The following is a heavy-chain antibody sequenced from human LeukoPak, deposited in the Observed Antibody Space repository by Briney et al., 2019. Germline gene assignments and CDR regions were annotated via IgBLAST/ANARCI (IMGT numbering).Heavy chain of an antibody. CDR1: GGSISSGGYY. V-gene: IGHV4-31*03. CDR3: ARQAIGYCSSTSCHDAFDI. J-gene: IGHJ3*02. D-gene: IGHD2-2*01. Sequence: PSETLSLTCTVSGGSISSGGYYWSWIRQHPGKGLEWIGYIYYSGSTYYNPSLKSRVTISVDTSKNQFSLKLSSVTAADTAVYYCARQAIGYCSSTSCHDAFDIWGQGTMVTVSS. CDR2: IYYSGST.